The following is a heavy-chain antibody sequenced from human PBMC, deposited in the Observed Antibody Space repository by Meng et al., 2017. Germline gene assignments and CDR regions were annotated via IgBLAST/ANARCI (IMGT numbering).Heavy chain of an antibody. CDR3: AKETPSGDYVYYYGMDV. Sequence: GGSLRLSCAASGCTFDDYARNWVRQPPGKGLEWVSGISWNSGSISYADSVKGRFTISRDNAENSLYLQMNSLRAEDTALYYCAKETPSGDYVYYYGMDVWGQGTTVTVSS. V-gene: IGHV3-9*01. D-gene: IGHD4-17*01. CDR1: GCTFDDYA. CDR2: ISWNSGSI. J-gene: IGHJ6*02.